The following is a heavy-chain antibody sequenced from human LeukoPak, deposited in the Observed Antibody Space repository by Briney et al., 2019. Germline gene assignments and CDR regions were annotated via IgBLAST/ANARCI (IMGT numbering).Heavy chain of an antibody. CDR2: ISGSGGRT. Sequence: GGSLRLSCAASGFTFSRYGMSWVRQAPGKGLEWVSAISGSGGRTYYADSVKCRFTISRDNSKNTLYLQMNSLRAEDTAVYYCAKEPSRATVTTDFDYWGQGTLVTVSS. J-gene: IGHJ4*02. V-gene: IGHV3-23*01. D-gene: IGHD4-17*01. CDR1: GFTFSRYG. CDR3: AKEPSRATVTTDFDY.